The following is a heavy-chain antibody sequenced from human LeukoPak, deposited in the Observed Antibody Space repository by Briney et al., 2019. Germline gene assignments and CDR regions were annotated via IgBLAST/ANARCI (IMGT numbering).Heavy chain of an antibody. Sequence: GRSLRLSCAASGFTFSSYGMHWVRQAPGKGLEWVPVIWYDGSNKYYADSVKGRFTISRDNSKNTLYLQMNSLRAEDTAVYYCAREKRGDLYGSGSSPFDYWGQGTLVTVSS. CDR3: AREKRGDLYGSGSSPFDY. CDR2: IWYDGSNK. V-gene: IGHV3-33*01. CDR1: GFTFSSYG. D-gene: IGHD3-10*01. J-gene: IGHJ4*02.